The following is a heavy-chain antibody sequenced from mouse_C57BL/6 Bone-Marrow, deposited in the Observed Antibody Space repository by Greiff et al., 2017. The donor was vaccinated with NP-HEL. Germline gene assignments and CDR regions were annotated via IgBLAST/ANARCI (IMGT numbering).Heavy chain of an antibody. J-gene: IGHJ3*01. CDR2: INPSTGGT. Sequence: EVQLQQSGPELVKPGASVKISCKASGYSFTGYYMNWVKQSPEKSLEWIGEINPSTGGTTYNQKFKAKATLTVDKSSSTAYMQLKGLTSEDSAVYYCARPADWGQGTLGTVSA. V-gene: IGHV1-42*01. CDR1: GYSFTGYY. CDR3: ARPAD.